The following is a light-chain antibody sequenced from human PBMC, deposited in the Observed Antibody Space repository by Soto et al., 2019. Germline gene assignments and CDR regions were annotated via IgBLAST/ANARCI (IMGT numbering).Light chain of an antibody. CDR2: DAS. Sequence: VLTQSPATLSLSPGERATLSCRASQGVSSYLAWYQQKPGQAPRLLIYDASNRATGIPARFSGSGSGTDLTLTNSGLKPEESEVYYCQQRPSWTFGQGTKVEIK. CDR3: QQRPSWT. V-gene: IGKV3-11*01. CDR1: QGVSSY. J-gene: IGKJ1*01.